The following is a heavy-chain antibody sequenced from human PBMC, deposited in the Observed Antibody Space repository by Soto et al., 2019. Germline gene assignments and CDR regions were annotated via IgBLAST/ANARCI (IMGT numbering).Heavy chain of an antibody. D-gene: IGHD2-15*01. J-gene: IGHJ1*01. CDR1: GFTFSSYS. CDR2: ISSSSSYI. Sequence: CCAASGFTFSSYSMNWVRQAPGKGLEWVSSISSSSSYIYYADSVKGRFTISRDNAKNSLYLQKNSLRAEDTAVYYCARDIAHRRGVEGGGPLQHWGQGTLVTVSS. CDR3: ARDIAHRRGVEGGGPLQH. V-gene: IGHV3-21*01.